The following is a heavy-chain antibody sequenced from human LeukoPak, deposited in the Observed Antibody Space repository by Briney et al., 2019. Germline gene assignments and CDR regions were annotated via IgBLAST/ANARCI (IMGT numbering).Heavy chain of an antibody. CDR1: GFTFSGNW. CDR3: ARGIAGAWGFDY. J-gene: IGHJ4*02. CDR2: VNGDGRTT. Sequence: GGSLRLSCEASGFTFSGNWMHWVRQAPGKGLVWVSRVNGDGRTTYYADAVKGRFTISRDNAKNTVYLQMNSLRAEDTAVYYCARGIAGAWGFDYWGLGTLVTVSS. D-gene: IGHD6-13*01. V-gene: IGHV3-74*01.